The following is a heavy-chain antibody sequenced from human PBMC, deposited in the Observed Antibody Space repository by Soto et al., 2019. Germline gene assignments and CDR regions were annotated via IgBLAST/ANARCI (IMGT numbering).Heavy chain of an antibody. D-gene: IGHD1-20*01. Sequence: PSETLSLTCAVSGGSFSASYYWAWIRQPPGKGLEWIGSLSYTGATFYNPSFKSRVTISVDTSKRRFSLRVNSVTPSDTASYYCTRLVWGITAKPGRPVGWFDPWGQGTLVSVSS. V-gene: IGHV4-39*02. CDR3: TRLVWGITAKPGRPVGWFDP. CDR1: GGSFSASYY. J-gene: IGHJ5*02. CDR2: LSYTGAT.